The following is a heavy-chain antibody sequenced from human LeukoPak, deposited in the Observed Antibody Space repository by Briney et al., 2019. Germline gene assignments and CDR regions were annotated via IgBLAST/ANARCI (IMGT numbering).Heavy chain of an antibody. CDR2: IHPRRGDT. V-gene: IGHV1-2*05. D-gene: IGHD3-10*01. J-gene: IGHJ4*02. CDR1: GYSFTAFY. CDR3: ARDGDYGAGGYYRGCIDS. Sequence: ASVKVSCKTSGYSFTAFYIHWVRQAPGQGLEWMGRIHPRRGDTNYAQKLQGRVTMSRDASMSTAYLDLSSLRPDSTSVYYCARDGDYGAGGYYRGCIDSWGQGTPVTVSP.